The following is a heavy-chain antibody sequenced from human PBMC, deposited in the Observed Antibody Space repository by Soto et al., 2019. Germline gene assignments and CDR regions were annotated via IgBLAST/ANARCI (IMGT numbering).Heavy chain of an antibody. CDR3: ARERVDYYDSSGYYYFDY. J-gene: IGHJ4*02. CDR2: IGTAGDT. CDR1: GFTFSSYD. Sequence: GGSLRLSCAASGFTFSSYDMHWVRQATGKGLEWVSAIGTAGDTYYPGSVKGRFTISRDNSRNTLFLQMNSLRSEDTAVFYFARERVDYYDSSGYYYFDYWGQGTLVTVSS. D-gene: IGHD3-22*01. V-gene: IGHV3-13*04.